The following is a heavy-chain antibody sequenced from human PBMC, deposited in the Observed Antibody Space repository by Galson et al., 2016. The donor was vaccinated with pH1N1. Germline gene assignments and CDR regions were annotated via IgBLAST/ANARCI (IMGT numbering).Heavy chain of an antibody. CDR2: IYYSGST. J-gene: IGHJ4*02. CDR3: ARRGIGEFLYYFDS. CDR1: GGSISSSSYY. V-gene: IGHV4-39*01. D-gene: IGHD3-10*01. Sequence: LSLTCTVSGGSISSSSYYWDWIRQPPGKGLEWIGSIYYSGSTYYNPSLKSRVTISVDTSKNQFSLKLSSVTAADTAVYYCARRGIGEFLYYFDSWGQGTLVTVSS.